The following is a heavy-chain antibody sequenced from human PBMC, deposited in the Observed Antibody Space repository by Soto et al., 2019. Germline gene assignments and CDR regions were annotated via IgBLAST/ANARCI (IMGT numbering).Heavy chain of an antibody. Sequence: EVQLLDSGGGLVQPGGSLRLSGAASGFTFSSPAMSWVRPAPGKGLEWVSAVSGSGGTTYYADSVRGRFTISRDNSKNTLYLQMNSLRAEDTAIYFCARCTVDTIVTSGWCHYLDPWGQGTLVTVSS. J-gene: IGHJ5*02. V-gene: IGHV3-23*01. CDR1: GFTFSSPA. CDR2: VSGSGGTT. CDR3: ARCTVDTIVTSGWCHYLDP. D-gene: IGHD6-19*01.